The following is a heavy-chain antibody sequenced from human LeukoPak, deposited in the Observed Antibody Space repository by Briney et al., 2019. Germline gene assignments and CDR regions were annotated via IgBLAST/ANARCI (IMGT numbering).Heavy chain of an antibody. CDR1: GFTFSSYA. CDR2: ISGSGGST. CDR3: ARTPYYYYYYYMDV. J-gene: IGHJ6*03. V-gene: IGHV3-23*01. Sequence: GGSLRLSCAASGFTFSSYAMSWVRQAPGKGLEWVSAISGSGGSTYYADSVKGRFTISRDNSKNTLYLQMNSLRAEDTAVYYCARTPYYYYYYYMDVWGKGTTVTISS.